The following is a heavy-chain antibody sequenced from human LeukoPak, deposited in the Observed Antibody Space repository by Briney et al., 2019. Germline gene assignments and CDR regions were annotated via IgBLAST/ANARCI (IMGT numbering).Heavy chain of an antibody. Sequence: GGSLRLSCAASGFSFNTYGMTWVRQAPGKGLEWVSAISGSGDRTFYADSVKGRFTVSRDSFKNTLSLQMNSLRAEDTAVYAKVRVQWWYFDFWGRGTLVTVSS. CDR1: GFSFNTYG. V-gene: IGHV3-23*01. CDR2: ISGSGDRT. D-gene: IGHD6-19*01. J-gene: IGHJ2*01. CDR3: VRVQWWYFDF.